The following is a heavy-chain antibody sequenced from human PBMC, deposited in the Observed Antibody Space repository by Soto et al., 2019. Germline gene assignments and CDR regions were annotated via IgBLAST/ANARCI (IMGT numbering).Heavy chain of an antibody. D-gene: IGHD2-21*01. V-gene: IGHV1-18*01. Sequence: ASVKVSCKASGYTFTIYGISWVRQAPGQGLEWMGWIGAYNGNTNYAQKLQGRVTMTTDTSTSTAYMELRSLRSDDTAVYYCARDWGGGYYYYMDVWGKGTTVTVSS. J-gene: IGHJ6*03. CDR1: GYTFTIYG. CDR2: IGAYNGNT. CDR3: ARDWGGGYYYYMDV.